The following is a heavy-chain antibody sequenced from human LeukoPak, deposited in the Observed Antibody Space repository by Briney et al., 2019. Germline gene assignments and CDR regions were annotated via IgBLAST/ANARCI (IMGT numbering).Heavy chain of an antibody. D-gene: IGHD3-22*01. CDR2: MNPNSGNT. Sequence: VASVKVSFKASGYTFTSCDINWVRQATGQGLEWMGWMNPNSGNTGYAQKFQGRVTITRNTSISTAYMELSSLRSEDTAVYYCASLITTIVVGDPWGQGNLVTVSS. V-gene: IGHV1-8*01. CDR3: ASLITTIVVGDP. J-gene: IGHJ5*02. CDR1: GYTFTSCD.